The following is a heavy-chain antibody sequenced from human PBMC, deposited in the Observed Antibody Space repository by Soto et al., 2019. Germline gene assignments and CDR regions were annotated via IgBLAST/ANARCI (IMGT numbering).Heavy chain of an antibody. CDR3: ARAGITGTLAAFDI. V-gene: IGHV1-18*01. CDR1: GYTFTSYG. D-gene: IGHD1-20*01. J-gene: IGHJ3*02. CDR2: ISAYNGNT. Sequence: ASVKVSCKASGYTFTSYGISWVRQAPGQGLEWMGWISAYNGNTNYAQKLQGRVTMTTDTSTSTVYMELSSLRSEDTAVYYCARAGITGTLAAFDIWGQGTMVTVSS.